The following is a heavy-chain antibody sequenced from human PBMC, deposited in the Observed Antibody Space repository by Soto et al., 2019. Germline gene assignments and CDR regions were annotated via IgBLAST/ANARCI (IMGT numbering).Heavy chain of an antibody. CDR3: ARGSYGMDV. D-gene: IGHD3-10*01. V-gene: IGHV4-38-2*01. J-gene: IGHJ6*02. Sequence: PSETLSLTCAVSGYSISSGYYWGWIRQPPGKGLEWIGSIYYSGSTYYNPSLKSRVTISVDTSKNQFSLKLSSVTAADTAVYYCARGSYGMDVWGQGTTVTVYS. CDR2: IYYSGST. CDR1: GYSISSGYY.